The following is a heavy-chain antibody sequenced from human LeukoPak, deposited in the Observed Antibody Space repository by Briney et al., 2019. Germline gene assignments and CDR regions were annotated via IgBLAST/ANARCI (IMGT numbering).Heavy chain of an antibody. CDR1: GFTFSSYA. CDR3: TSPGSSYYYGSGSYYPFDY. D-gene: IGHD3-10*01. Sequence: GGSLRLSCAASGFTFSSYAMSWVRQAPGKGLEWVSGVSGGGGNTYYADSGKGRFTNPRDNSKNTLYLQMNSLRAEDTAVYYCTSPGSSYYYGSGSYYPFDYWGQGTLVTVSS. CDR2: VSGGGGNT. V-gene: IGHV3-23*01. J-gene: IGHJ4*02.